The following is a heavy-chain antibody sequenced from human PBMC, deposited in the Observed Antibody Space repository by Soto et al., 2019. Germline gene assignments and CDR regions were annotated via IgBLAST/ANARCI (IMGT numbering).Heavy chain of an antibody. CDR1: GFTFSSYA. CDR3: ARGWEVATMNPQRGYFDY. V-gene: IGHV3-30-3*01. D-gene: IGHD5-12*01. CDR2: ISYDGSNK. Sequence: GGSLRLSCAASGFTFSSYAMHWVRQAPGKGLEWVAVISYDGSNKYYADSVKGRFTISRDNSKNTLYLQMNSLRAEDTAVYYCARGWEVATMNPQRGYFDYWGQGTLVTVSS. J-gene: IGHJ4*02.